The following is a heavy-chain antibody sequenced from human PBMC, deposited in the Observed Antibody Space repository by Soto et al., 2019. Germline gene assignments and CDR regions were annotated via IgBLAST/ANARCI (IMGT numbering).Heavy chain of an antibody. CDR2: ISFDGSSE. Sequence: QVQLVESGGGVVQPGNSLRLSCAASGFTFGIYAMHWVRQAPGKGPEWVTLISFDGSSEYYADSVKGRFTTSRDNSKNTLYVQMNSLRPEDTAVYYCARERTPYGSGTYGDALDIWGQGTLVSVSS. D-gene: IGHD3-10*01. CDR3: ARERTPYGSGTYGDALDI. CDR1: GFTFGIYA. V-gene: IGHV3-30-3*01. J-gene: IGHJ3*02.